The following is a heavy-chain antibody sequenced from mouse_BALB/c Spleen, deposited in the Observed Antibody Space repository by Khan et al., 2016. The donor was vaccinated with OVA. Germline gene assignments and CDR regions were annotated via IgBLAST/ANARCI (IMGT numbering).Heavy chain of an antibody. Sequence: EVELVESGGDLVKPGGSLKFSCAASGFTFSSYSMSWVRQTPDKRLEWVATISSGDDYTYYSDNVKGRFTISRDNAKNTLYLQMSSLKSEDTAMYYCASHLTGSFAYWGQGTLVTVSA. V-gene: IGHV5-6*01. CDR3: ASHLTGSFAY. D-gene: IGHD4-1*01. J-gene: IGHJ3*01. CDR2: ISSGDDYT. CDR1: GFTFSSYS.